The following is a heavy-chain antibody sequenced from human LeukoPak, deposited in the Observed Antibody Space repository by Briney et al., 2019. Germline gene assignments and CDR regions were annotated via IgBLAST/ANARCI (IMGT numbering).Heavy chain of an antibody. CDR3: ARDQYSGHWYYALDI. CDR2: ISSSISVI. CDR1: GFTFSSYS. J-gene: IGHJ3*02. Sequence: GGSLRLSCAASGFTFSSYSMNWVRQAPGKGLEWVSYISSSISVIYYADSVKGRFTISRDNAKDSLYLQMNSLRDEDTAVYYCARDQYSGHWYYALDIWGQGTMVTVSS. V-gene: IGHV3-48*02. D-gene: IGHD6-19*01.